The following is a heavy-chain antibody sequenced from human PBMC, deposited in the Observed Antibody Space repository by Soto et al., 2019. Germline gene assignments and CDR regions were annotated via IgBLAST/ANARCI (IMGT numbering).Heavy chain of an antibody. CDR2: IKQDGSEK. CDR1: GFTFSSYW. V-gene: IGHV3-7*01. Sequence: PGGSLRLSCAASGFTFSSYWMSWVRQAPGKGLEWVANIKQDGSEKHYVDSVKGRFTISRDNAKNSLYLQMNSLRAEDTAVYYCARDKTAFQEWFAYYFDYWGQGTLVTVSS. CDR3: ARDKTAFQEWFAYYFDY. D-gene: IGHD3-3*02. J-gene: IGHJ4*02.